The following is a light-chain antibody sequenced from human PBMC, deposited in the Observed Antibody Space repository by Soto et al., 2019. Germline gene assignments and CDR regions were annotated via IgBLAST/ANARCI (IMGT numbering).Light chain of an antibody. CDR1: QGISSW. CDR3: QQANSFPLT. J-gene: IGKJ4*01. Sequence: DIQMTQSPSSVSASVGDRVSITCRATQGISSWLAWYQQKPGRAPKLRIYTGSSLQSGVPSRFSGTGSGTDFTLTISSLQPEDVATYCCQQANSFPLTFGGGTKVEIK. V-gene: IGKV1-12*01. CDR2: TGS.